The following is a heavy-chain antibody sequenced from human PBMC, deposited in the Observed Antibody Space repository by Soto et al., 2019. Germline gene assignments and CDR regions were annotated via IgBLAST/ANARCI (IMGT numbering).Heavy chain of an antibody. CDR2: AVTSRKYI. J-gene: IGHJ3*02. CDR1: GYTLSDYS. CDR3: VRDRDWAFDI. Sequence: EVQLVESGGGLIQPGGSLRLSCAASGYTLSDYSMNLVRQAPGKGLVWILYAVTSRKYIFYSESVRGSFTISRDDAKNSLYLQLNSLRDEDTAVYYCVRDRDWAFDIWGQGTMVTVSS. V-gene: IGHV3-48*02. D-gene: IGHD3-9*01.